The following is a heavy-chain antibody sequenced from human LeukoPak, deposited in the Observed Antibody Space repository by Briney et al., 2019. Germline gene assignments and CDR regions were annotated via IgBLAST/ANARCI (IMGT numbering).Heavy chain of an antibody. Sequence: GASVKVSCKASGGTFSSYAISWVRQAPGQGLEWMGWISAYNGNTNYAQKLQGRVTMTTDTSTSTAYMELRSLRSDDTAVYYCASAKYPYSSGWFPFDYWGQGTLVTVSS. CDR2: ISAYNGNT. CDR3: ASAKYPYSSGWFPFDY. D-gene: IGHD6-19*01. J-gene: IGHJ4*02. CDR1: GGTFSSYA. V-gene: IGHV1-18*01.